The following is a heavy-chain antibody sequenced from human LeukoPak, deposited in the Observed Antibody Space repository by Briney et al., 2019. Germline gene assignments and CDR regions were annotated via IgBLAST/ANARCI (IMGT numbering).Heavy chain of an antibody. CDR2: ISSSGSDR. CDR3: ARDYGSGNYPDAFDI. V-gene: IGHV3-11*01. J-gene: IGHJ3*02. CDR1: EFTFSDYY. Sequence: GGSLRLSCAASEFTFSDYYMSWIRQAPGKGLEWVSYISSSGSDRYYSDSVKGRFTISRDNAKNSLYLQMNRLRAEDTAVYYCARDYGSGNYPDAFDIWGQGTMVTVSP. D-gene: IGHD3-10*01.